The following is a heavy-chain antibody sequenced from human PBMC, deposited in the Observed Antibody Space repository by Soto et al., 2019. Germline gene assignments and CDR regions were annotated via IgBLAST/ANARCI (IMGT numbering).Heavy chain of an antibody. CDR2: IIPIFGTA. D-gene: IGHD2-15*01. CDR3: ARVVVVAAAYTSWFDP. V-gene: IGHV1-69*12. J-gene: IGHJ5*02. Sequence: QVQLVQSGAEVKKPGSSVKVSCKASGGTFSSYAISWVRQAPGQGLEWMGGIIPIFGTANYAQKFQGRVTITADESTSTADMELSSLRSEDTAVYYCARVVVVAAAYTSWFDPWGQGTLVTVFS. CDR1: GGTFSSYA.